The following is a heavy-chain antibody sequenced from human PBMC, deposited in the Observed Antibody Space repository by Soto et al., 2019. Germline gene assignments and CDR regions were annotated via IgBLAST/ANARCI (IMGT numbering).Heavy chain of an antibody. CDR1: GFTFSDYY. V-gene: IGHV3-11*01. CDR3: SKVRDFWSGYPLFDY. Sequence: GGSLRLSCAASGFTFSDYYMSWIRQAPGKGLEWVSYISGSGSIIYYADSVKGRFTISRDNSKNTLYLQMNSLRAEDTAVYYCSKVRDFWSGYPLFDYWGQGTLVTVSS. D-gene: IGHD3-3*01. CDR2: ISGSGSII. J-gene: IGHJ4*02.